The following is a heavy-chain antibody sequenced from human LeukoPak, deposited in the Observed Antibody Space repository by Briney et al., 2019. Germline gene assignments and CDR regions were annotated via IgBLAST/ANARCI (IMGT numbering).Heavy chain of an antibody. V-gene: IGHV5-51*01. Sequence: GESLKISCKGSGYRFTNYWIGWVRQMPGKGLEWMGIIYPGDSDTRYSPSFQGQVTISADKSISTAYLQWSSLKASDTAMYYCARHGWLRTNWFDPWGQGTLVTVSS. J-gene: IGHJ5*02. D-gene: IGHD5-12*01. CDR3: ARHGWLRTNWFDP. CDR1: GYRFTNYW. CDR2: IYPGDSDT.